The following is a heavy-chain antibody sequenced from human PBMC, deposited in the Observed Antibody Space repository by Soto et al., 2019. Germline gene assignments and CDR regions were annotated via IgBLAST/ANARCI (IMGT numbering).Heavy chain of an antibody. Sequence: GGSLRLSCAASGFTFSSYAMSWVRQAPGKGLEWVSAISGSGGSTYYADSVKGRFTISRDNSKNTLYLQMNSLRAKDTAVYYCAKVGITGTILGYYYMDVWGKGTTVTVSS. CDR1: GFTFSSYA. J-gene: IGHJ6*03. D-gene: IGHD1-20*01. V-gene: IGHV3-23*01. CDR2: ISGSGGST. CDR3: AKVGITGTILGYYYMDV.